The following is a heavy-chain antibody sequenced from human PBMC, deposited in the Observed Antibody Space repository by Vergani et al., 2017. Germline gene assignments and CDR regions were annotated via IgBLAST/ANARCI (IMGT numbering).Heavy chain of an antibody. CDR1: GFTFSNAW. CDR3: QYXLLLAYYYYYGMDV. J-gene: IGHJ6*02. Sequence: EVQLVESGGGLVKPGGSLRLSCAASGFTFSNAWMSWVRQAPGKGLEWVGRIKSKTDGGTTDYAAPVKGRFTISRDDSKNTLYLQMNSLKTEDTAVYYCQYXLLLAYYYYYGMDVWGQGTTVTVSS. D-gene: IGHD2-2*01. V-gene: IGHV3-15*01. CDR2: IKSKTDGGTT.